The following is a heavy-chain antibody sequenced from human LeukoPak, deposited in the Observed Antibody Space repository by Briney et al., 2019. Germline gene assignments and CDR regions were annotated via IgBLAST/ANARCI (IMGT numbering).Heavy chain of an antibody. CDR2: IYYSGST. CDR1: GGSISSSSYY. CDR3: ARVLYYYYYMDV. J-gene: IGHJ6*03. V-gene: IGHV4-39*07. Sequence: SETLSLTCTVSGGSISSSSYYWGWIRQPPGKGLEWIGCIYYSGSTYYNPSLKSRVTISVDTSKNQFSLKLSSVTAADTAVCYCARVLYYYYYMDVWGKGTTVTVSS.